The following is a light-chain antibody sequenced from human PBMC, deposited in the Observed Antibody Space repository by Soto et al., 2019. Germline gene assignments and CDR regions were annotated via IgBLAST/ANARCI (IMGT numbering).Light chain of an antibody. J-gene: IGKJ1*01. CDR3: QLYNIYSWA. V-gene: IGKV1-5*01. Sequence: MQIPESLSTLSASVGDTANINCRASQGISSWLAWYQQKPRKASTLLIYEASCLDGGVPPRLSGRGSGIEFPDTVSSLHPDDVATDSCQLYNIYSWASGQRTKV. CDR2: EAS. CDR1: QGISSW.